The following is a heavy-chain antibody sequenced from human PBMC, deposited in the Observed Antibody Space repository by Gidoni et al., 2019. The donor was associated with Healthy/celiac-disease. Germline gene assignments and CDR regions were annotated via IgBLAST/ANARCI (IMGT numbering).Heavy chain of an antibody. V-gene: IGHV3-11*01. D-gene: IGHD6-19*01. Sequence: QVQLVESGGGVVKPGGSMRLSCAASGFTFSDYYMSWIRRAPGTWLEWVSYISSSCSTISYADSVKGRFTISRDNAKNSLYLQMNSLRAEDTAVYYCARRASSGWYRGYYFDYWGQGTLVTVSS. J-gene: IGHJ4*02. CDR3: ARRASSGWYRGYYFDY. CDR2: ISSSCSTI. CDR1: GFTFSDYY.